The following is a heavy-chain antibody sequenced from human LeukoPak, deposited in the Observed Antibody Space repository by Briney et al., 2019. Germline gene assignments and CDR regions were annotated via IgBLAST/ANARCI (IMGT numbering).Heavy chain of an antibody. CDR2: IYPGDSDT. CDR3: ARFGLTSSLDY. V-gene: IGHV5-51*01. D-gene: IGHD6-13*01. CDR1: GYRLTDNW. Sequence: NHGESLKISCKISGYRLTDNWIGWVRQVPGKGLEWMGVIYPGDSDTRYSPSFQGQVTFSMDTSISTAYLQWSGLKASDTAIYYCARFGLTSSLDYWGQGTLVTVSS. J-gene: IGHJ4*02.